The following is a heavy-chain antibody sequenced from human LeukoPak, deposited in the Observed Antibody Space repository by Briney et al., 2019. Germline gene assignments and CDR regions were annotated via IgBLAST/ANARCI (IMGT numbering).Heavy chain of an antibody. CDR1: GDSISSYY. CDR3: ARGVYGDYQFDY. J-gene: IGHJ4*01. CDR2: IYHSGST. V-gene: IGHV4-59*12. Sequence: SETLSLTCTVSGDSISSYYWSWIRQPPGKGLEWIGYIYHSGSTYYNPSLKSRATISIDTSKNQFSLKVRSVTAADTAVYYCARGVYGDYQFDYWGHGTLVTVSS. D-gene: IGHD4-17*01.